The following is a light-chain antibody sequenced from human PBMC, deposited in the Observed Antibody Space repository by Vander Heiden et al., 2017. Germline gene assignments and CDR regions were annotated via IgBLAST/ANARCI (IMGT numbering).Light chain of an antibody. J-gene: IGKJ2*01. CDR1: QSVSSY. V-gene: IGKV3-11*01. CDR2: DAS. Sequence: EIALTQSAATLSWSPGERATLSCRASQSVSSYLAWYQQKPGQAPRLLIYDASNRATGIPARFSGSGSGTDFTLTISSLEPEDFAVYYCQQRSNCPQAFGQGTKLEIK. CDR3: QQRSNCPQA.